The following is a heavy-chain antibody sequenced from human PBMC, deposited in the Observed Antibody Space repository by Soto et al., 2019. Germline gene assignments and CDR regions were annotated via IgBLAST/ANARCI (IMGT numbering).Heavy chain of an antibody. D-gene: IGHD4-17*01. Sequence: QVQLVESGGGVVQPGRSLRLSCAASGFTFSSYGMHWVRQAPGKGLEWVAVISYDGSNKYYADSVKGRFTISRDNSKNTLYLQMNSLRAEDTTVYYCANDDNADLYGLLDYWGQGTLVTVSS. V-gene: IGHV3-30*18. CDR1: GFTFSSYG. CDR3: ANDDNADLYGLLDY. J-gene: IGHJ4*02. CDR2: ISYDGSNK.